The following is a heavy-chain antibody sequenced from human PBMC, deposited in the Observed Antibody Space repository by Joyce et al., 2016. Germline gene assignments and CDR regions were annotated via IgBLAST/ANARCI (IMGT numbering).Heavy chain of an antibody. D-gene: IGHD3-3*01. CDR1: GFIFSSYS. V-gene: IGHV3-21*01. CDR2: ISSSSSYI. Sequence: EVQLVESGGGLVKPGGSLKLSCAASGFIFSSYSMNWVRRSPGKGLEWVSSISSSSSYIYYADSGKGRFTISRDNAKNSLYLQMNSLRAEDTAVYYCARRSTDYDFWSGYYPENWFDPWGQGTLVTVSS. J-gene: IGHJ5*02. CDR3: ARRSTDYDFWSGYYPENWFDP.